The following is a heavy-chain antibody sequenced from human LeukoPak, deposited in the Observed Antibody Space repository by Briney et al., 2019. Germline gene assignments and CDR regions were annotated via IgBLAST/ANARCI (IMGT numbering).Heavy chain of an antibody. CDR3: AKDRPSYYESNGYCYRRDGDY. CDR2: IRSSGDLT. Sequence: GASLPLSCPASGFTFNIYSMSWVRPAPGRGLEWVASIRSSGDLTVYARSVKGRCTISRDNSKNTLYLQMNSLRAEDTAIYYCAKDRPSYYESNGYCYRRDGDYWGQGTLVTVSS. CDR1: GFTFNIYS. D-gene: IGHD3-22*01. V-gene: IGHV3-23*01. J-gene: IGHJ4*02.